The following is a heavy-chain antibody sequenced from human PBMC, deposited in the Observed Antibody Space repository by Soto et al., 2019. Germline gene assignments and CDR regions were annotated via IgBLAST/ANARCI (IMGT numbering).Heavy chain of an antibody. J-gene: IGHJ3*02. CDR2: TIPVVNTA. CDR1: GGTLSDHG. D-gene: IGHD3-10*01. CDR3: ARGVYGSGNYYTGPSAFDI. Sequence: QVQLEQSGAEVKKPGSSVKVSCKASGGTLSDHGVAWLRQAPGQGLEWMGGTIPVVNTAKYAQKFQGRVTVIEDKFTNIAYMELSSLRSEDTAFYFCARGVYGSGNYYTGPSAFDIWGQGTMVIVSS. V-gene: IGHV1-69*06.